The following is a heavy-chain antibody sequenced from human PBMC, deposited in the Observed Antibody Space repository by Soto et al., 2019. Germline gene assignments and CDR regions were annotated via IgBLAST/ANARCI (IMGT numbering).Heavy chain of an antibody. CDR3: ARGGSSSLDY. CDR2: INPNSGGT. CDR1: GYTFTGYY. D-gene: IGHD6-6*01. Sequence: QVQLVQSGAEVKKPGASVKVSCKASGYTFTGYYMHWVRQAPGKGPEWMGWINPNSGGTTYAQKFQGMVTVTRDTSISTAYMELSSLRSDDTAVYYCARGGSSSLDYWGQGTLVTVSS. V-gene: IGHV1-2*02. J-gene: IGHJ4*02.